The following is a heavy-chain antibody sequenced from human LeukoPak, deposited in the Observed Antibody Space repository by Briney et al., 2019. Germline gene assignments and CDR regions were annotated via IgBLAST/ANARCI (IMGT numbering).Heavy chain of an antibody. D-gene: IGHD5-18*01. V-gene: IGHV3-33*01. CDR3: ARVDTAMGSLDY. Sequence: GGSLRLSCAASGFTFSRYAMHWVRQAPGKGLGGVAIIWYDGSNKNYVDSVKGRFTISRDNGKNTLYLQMNSLRAGDTAVYYCARVDTAMGSLDYWGQGILVTVSS. CDR2: IWYDGSNK. J-gene: IGHJ4*02. CDR1: GFTFSRYA.